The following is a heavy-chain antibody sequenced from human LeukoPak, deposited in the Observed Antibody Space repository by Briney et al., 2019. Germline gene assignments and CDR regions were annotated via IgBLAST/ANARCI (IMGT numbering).Heavy chain of an antibody. V-gene: IGHV5-51*01. J-gene: IGHJ4*02. CDR3: ARHSVRRTYYFDN. Sequence: GESLKISCKGSGYSFTSYWIGWVRQMPRKGLEWMGIIYPSDSDTRYSPSFQGQVTISADKSISTAYLQWNSLKASDTATYYCARHSVRRTYYFDNWGQGTLVTVSS. D-gene: IGHD3-10*02. CDR2: IYPSDSDT. CDR1: GYSFTSYW.